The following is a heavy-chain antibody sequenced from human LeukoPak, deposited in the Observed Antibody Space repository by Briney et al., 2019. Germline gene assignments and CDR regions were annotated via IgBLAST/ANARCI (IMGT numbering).Heavy chain of an antibody. CDR3: AKSYYDFWSGQDHFDY. CDR2: IRYDGSNK. CDR1: EFTFSSYG. D-gene: IGHD3-3*01. J-gene: IGHJ4*02. Sequence: GGSLRLSCAASEFTFSSYGMHWVRQAPGKGLEWVAFIRYDGSNKYYADSVKGRFTISRDNSKNTLYLQMNSLRAEDTAVYYCAKSYYDFWSGQDHFDYWGQGTLVTASS. V-gene: IGHV3-30*02.